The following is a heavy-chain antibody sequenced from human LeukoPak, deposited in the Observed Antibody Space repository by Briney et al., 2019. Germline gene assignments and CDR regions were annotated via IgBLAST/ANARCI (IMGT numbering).Heavy chain of an antibody. CDR2: ISYSGGS. V-gene: IGHV4-59*11. Sequence: SETLSLTCTVSGDSISSHYWSWIRQPSVEGLEFIGYISYSGGSNYNPSLQSRVTISMDTSKNQFSLKLKSGTAADTAVYYCARGGWYLDVWGRGTLVTVAS. CDR1: GDSISSHY. J-gene: IGHJ2*01. CDR3: ARGGWYLDV.